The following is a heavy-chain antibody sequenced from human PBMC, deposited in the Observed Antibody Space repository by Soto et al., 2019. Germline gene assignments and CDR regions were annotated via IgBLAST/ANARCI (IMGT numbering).Heavy chain of an antibody. Sequence: GGSLRLSCAASGFTFSSYEMNWVRQAPGKGLEWVSYISSSGSTIYYADSVKGRFTISRDNAKNSLYLQMNSLRAEDTAVYYCASRTTWGSHAFDIWGQGTMVTVSS. J-gene: IGHJ3*02. CDR2: ISSSGSTI. D-gene: IGHD7-27*01. V-gene: IGHV3-48*03. CDR1: GFTFSSYE. CDR3: ASRTTWGSHAFDI.